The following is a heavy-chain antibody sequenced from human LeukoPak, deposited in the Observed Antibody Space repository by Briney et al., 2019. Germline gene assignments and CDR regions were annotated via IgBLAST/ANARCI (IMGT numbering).Heavy chain of an antibody. CDR3: ARGLYSSSP. CDR1: GFNFSTYY. D-gene: IGHD6-13*01. Sequence: SLRLSCAASGFNFSTYYMTLVRQAPGRGLEWVAVIKPDGSEKYYVDSVMGRFTISRDNAKNSLYLQMDTLRAEDTALYYCARGLYSSSPWGQGTLVTVSS. J-gene: IGHJ5*02. CDR2: IKPDGSEK. V-gene: IGHV3-7*01.